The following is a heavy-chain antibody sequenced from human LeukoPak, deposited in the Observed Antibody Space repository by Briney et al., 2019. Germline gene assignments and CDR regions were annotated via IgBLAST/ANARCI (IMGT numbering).Heavy chain of an antibody. D-gene: IGHD3-22*01. Sequence: GGSLRLSCAASGFTFSRHWMTWVRQARGEGLERVANIKDDGTKKNYVDSVKGRFTISRDNAKNSLYLQMNSLRAEDTAVYYCATPLDYYDSSGYHQGGDWGQGTLVTVSS. CDR1: GFTFSRHW. J-gene: IGHJ4*02. V-gene: IGHV3-7*03. CDR2: IKDDGTKK. CDR3: ATPLDYYDSSGYHQGGD.